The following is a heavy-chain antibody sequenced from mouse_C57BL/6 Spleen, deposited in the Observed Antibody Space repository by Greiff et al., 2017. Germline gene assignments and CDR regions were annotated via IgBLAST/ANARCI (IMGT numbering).Heavy chain of an antibody. D-gene: IGHD2-2*01. CDR2: IDPSDSYT. J-gene: IGHJ4*01. V-gene: IGHV1-50*01. CDR3: ARRGTMVRGAMDY. Sequence: QVQLQQPGAELVKPGASVKLSCKASGYTFTSYWMQWVKQRPGQGLEWIGEIDPSDSYTNYNQKFKGKATLTVETSSSTAYMQLSSLTSEDSAVYYCARRGTMVRGAMDYWGQETSVTVSS. CDR1: GYTFTSYW.